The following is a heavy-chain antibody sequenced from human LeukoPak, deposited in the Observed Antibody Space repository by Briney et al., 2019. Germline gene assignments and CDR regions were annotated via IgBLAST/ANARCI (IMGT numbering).Heavy chain of an antibody. Sequence: GGSLRLSCAASGFSFTTYGMHWVRQAPGRGLEWVALIWYDGSNKYYADSVKGRFTISRDNSKNTLYLQMNSLRAEDTAVYYCAKDLGSGYVRGGYFDYWGQGTLVTVSS. J-gene: IGHJ4*02. CDR3: AKDLGSGYVRGGYFDY. CDR2: IWYDGSNK. D-gene: IGHD5-12*01. CDR1: GFSFTTYG. V-gene: IGHV3-33*06.